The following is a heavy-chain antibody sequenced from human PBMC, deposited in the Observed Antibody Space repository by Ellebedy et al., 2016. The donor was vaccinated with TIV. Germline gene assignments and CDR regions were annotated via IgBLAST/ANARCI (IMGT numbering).Heavy chain of an antibody. J-gene: IGHJ3*02. CDR1: GYSFTSYG. CDR3: AREADSDALDI. Sequence: AASVKVSCKASGYSFTSYGISWVRQAPGQGLEWMGWISAYNGNTNYIEKLQGRVTMTTDTSTSTVYMELRSLKSDDTAVYYCAREADSDALDIWGQGTMVIVSS. V-gene: IGHV1-18*01. CDR2: ISAYNGNT. D-gene: IGHD2-15*01.